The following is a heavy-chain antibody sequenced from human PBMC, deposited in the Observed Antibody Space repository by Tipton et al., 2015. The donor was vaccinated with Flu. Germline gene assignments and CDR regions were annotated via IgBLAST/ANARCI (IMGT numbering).Heavy chain of an antibody. CDR3: AKDIWG. D-gene: IGHD3-16*01. CDR1: GFTFSSSA. Sequence: SLRLSCAASGFTFSSSAMTWVRQAPGRGLEWVSAIGGRGFSRYYADSVQGRFTVSRDNSKNTLYLQMNSLRVEDTAVYYCAKDIWGWGQGTLVTVSS. V-gene: IGHV3-23*01. J-gene: IGHJ4*02. CDR2: IGGRGFSR.